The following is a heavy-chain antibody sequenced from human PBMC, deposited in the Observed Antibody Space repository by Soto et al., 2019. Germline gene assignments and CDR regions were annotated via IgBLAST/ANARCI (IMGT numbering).Heavy chain of an antibody. J-gene: IGHJ5*02. D-gene: IGHD1-20*01. CDR1: GGSINSGNHY. CDR3: ARLSITSNGGWFDP. Sequence: QVQLQESGPGLVKPSQTLSRTCTVSGGSINSGNHYWNWIRQHPGKGLEWIGYISYSGSTSYNPSLRSRVTISVDTSKNQFSLKLSSVTAADTAVFYCARLSITSNGGWFDPWGQGTLVTVSS. V-gene: IGHV4-31*03. CDR2: ISYSGST.